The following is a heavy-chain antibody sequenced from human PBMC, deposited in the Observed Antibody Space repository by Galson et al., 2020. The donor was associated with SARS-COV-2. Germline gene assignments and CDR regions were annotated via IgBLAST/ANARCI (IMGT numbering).Heavy chain of an antibody. D-gene: IGHD2-15*01. Sequence: KMSGPTLVKPTQTLTLTCTFSGFSLSTSGVGVGWIRQPPGKALEWLALIYWDDDKRYSPSLKSRLTITKDTSKNQVVLTMTNMDPVDTATYYCARTPDIFYYYGMDVWGQGTTVTVSS. CDR3: ARTPDIFYYYGMDV. J-gene: IGHJ6*02. CDR2: IYWDDDK. CDR1: GFSLSTSGVG. V-gene: IGHV2-5*02.